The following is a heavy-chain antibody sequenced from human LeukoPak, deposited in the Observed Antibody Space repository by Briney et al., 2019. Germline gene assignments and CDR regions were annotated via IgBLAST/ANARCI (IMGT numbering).Heavy chain of an antibody. CDR3: ATVHFGYFTF. Sequence: GGSLRLSCVTSGFTFSNFWMNWVRQAPGKGLEWVSHISDNGRTKYYANSVQGRFTVSRDNAKNSLYLQMNSLRADDTAVYYCATVHFGYFTFWGQGTLVPVSS. CDR2: ISDNGRTK. D-gene: IGHD3-3*01. CDR1: GFTFSNFW. J-gene: IGHJ4*02. V-gene: IGHV3-48*01.